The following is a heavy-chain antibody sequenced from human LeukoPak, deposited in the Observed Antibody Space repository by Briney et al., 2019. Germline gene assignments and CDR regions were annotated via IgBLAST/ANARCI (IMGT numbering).Heavy chain of an antibody. V-gene: IGHV4-59*12. CDR2: IYYSGST. CDR3: ARVLIVAAGTLDY. CDR1: GGSISSYY. Sequence: SETLSLTCTVSGGSISSYYWSWIRQPPGKGLEWIGYIYYSGSTYYNPSLKSRVTISVDTSKNQFSLKLSSVTAADTAVYYCARVLIVAAGTLDYWGQGTLVTVSS. J-gene: IGHJ4*02. D-gene: IGHD6-13*01.